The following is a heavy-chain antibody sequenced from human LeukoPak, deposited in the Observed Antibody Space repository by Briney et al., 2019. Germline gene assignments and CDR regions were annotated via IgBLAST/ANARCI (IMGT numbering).Heavy chain of an antibody. J-gene: IGHJ5*02. CDR2: IYHSGST. CDR1: GYSISSGYY. Sequence: PSETLSLTCAVPGYSISSGYYWGWIRQPPGKGLEWIGSIYHSGSTYYNPSLKSRVTISVDTSKSQFSLKLSSVAAADTAVYYCARDRCTSCSSRFDPWGQGTLVTVSS. V-gene: IGHV4-38-2*02. D-gene: IGHD2-2*01. CDR3: ARDRCTSCSSRFDP.